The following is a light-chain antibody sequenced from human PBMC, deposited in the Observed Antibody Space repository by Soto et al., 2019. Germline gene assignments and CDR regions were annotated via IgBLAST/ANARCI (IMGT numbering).Light chain of an antibody. CDR3: QQSYSYPWT. J-gene: IGKJ1*01. V-gene: IGKV1-39*01. Sequence: DIQMTQSPSSLCASVGDRVTITCRASQSISSYLNWYHQKPGKAPKLLIYAASSLQSGVPSRFSGSGSGTGFTLTISSLQPEDFATYYCQQSYSYPWTFGQGTKVDI. CDR2: AAS. CDR1: QSISSY.